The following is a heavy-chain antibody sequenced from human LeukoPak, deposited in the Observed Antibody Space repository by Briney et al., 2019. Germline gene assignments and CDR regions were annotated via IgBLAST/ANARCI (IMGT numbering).Heavy chain of an antibody. J-gene: IGHJ4*02. CDR2: IIPIFGTA. CDR3: ARWGADYYDSSGYTPYDY. D-gene: IGHD3-22*01. V-gene: IGHV1-69*13. CDR1: GGTFSSYA. Sequence: SVKVSCKASGGTFSSYAISWVRQAPGQGLEWMGGIIPIFGTANYAQKFQGRVTITADESTSTAYMELSSLRSEDTAVYYCARWGADYYDSSGYTPYDYWGQGTLVTVSS.